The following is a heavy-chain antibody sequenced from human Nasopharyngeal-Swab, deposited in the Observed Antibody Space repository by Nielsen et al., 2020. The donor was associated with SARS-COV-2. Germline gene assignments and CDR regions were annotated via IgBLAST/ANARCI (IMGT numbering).Heavy chain of an antibody. CDR1: DDSISRDY. V-gene: IGHV4-59*08. D-gene: IGHD5-24*01. CDR3: ARGQFERYNWFDP. CDR2: FYYSVIT. Sequence: SEILSSTCTASDDSISRDYWSWIRQLPGKGLDWIGSFYYSVITNYNPTLNSRATISADTAKNQFSLKLTSVTAAVTAVYYSARGQFERYNWFDPWGQGTLVTVAS. J-gene: IGHJ5*02.